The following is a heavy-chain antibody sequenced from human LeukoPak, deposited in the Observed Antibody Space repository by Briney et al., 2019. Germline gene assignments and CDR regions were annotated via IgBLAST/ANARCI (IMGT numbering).Heavy chain of an antibody. CDR1: GYTFTSYD. CDR3: ASIDWGYGDY. CDR2: MNPNSGNT. J-gene: IGHJ4*02. D-gene: IGHD7-27*01. Sequence: ASVKVSCKASGYTFTSYDINWVRQATGQGLEWMGWMNPNSGNTGYAQKFQGRVTITTDESTSTAYMELSSLRSEDTAVYYCASIDWGYGDYWGQGTLVTVSS. V-gene: IGHV1-8*01.